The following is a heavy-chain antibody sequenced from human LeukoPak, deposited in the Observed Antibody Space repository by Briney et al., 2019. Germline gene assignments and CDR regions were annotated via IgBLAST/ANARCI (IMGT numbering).Heavy chain of an antibody. CDR2: IIPILGIA. Sequence: GASVNHSCKASGGTFSSYAISWVRQAPGQGLEWMGRIIPILGIANYAQKFQGRVTITADKSTSTAYMELSSLRSEDTAVYYCAREMIVVVPAAIDWTPEYYYYGMAVCGQGTTVTVSS. D-gene: IGHD2-2*01. J-gene: IGHJ6*01. V-gene: IGHV1-69*04. CDR3: AREMIVVVPAAIDWTPEYYYYGMAV. CDR1: GGTFSSYA.